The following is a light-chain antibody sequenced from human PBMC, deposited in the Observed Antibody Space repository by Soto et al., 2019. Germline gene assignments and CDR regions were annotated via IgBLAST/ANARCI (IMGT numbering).Light chain of an antibody. J-gene: IGKJ1*01. CDR1: QTISSW. CDR2: KAS. CDR3: QHYNSYSEA. Sequence: DIQMTQSPSTLSGSVGDRVTINCRASQTISSWLAWYQQKPGQAPKLLIYKASTLKSGVPSRFSGSGSGTEFTLTISSLQPDDFATYYCQHYNSYSEAFGQGTKVDI. V-gene: IGKV1-5*03.